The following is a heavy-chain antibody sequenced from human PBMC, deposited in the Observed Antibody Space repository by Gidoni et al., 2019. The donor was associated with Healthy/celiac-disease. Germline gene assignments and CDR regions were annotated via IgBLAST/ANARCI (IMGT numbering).Heavy chain of an antibody. Sequence: EVQLVESGVGLVQPGGSLRLSCHASGFTFSSYDMHWVRQATGKGLEWVSAIGTAGDPYYPGSVKGRFTISRENAKNSLYLQMNSLRAGDTAVYYCARARGKATDDAFDIWGQGTMVTVSS. CDR1: GFTFSSYD. CDR3: ARARGKATDDAFDI. V-gene: IGHV3-13*05. CDR2: IGTAGDP. D-gene: IGHD1-26*01. J-gene: IGHJ3*02.